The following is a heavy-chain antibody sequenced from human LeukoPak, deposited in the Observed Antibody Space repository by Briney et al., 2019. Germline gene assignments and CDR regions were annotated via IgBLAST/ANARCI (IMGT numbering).Heavy chain of an antibody. D-gene: IGHD1-26*01. V-gene: IGHV3-23*01. CDR3: ARVPAGFDGRGQICFDY. CDR1: GFTFSSSA. J-gene: IGHJ4*02. Sequence: GGSLRLSCAASGFTFSSSAMSWVRQAPGKGLEWVSAISAGGGPTFYADSVKGRFTISRDNSKNTLYLQKNSREDETTALYYQARVPAGFDGRGQICFDYWGEGTLVTVAS. CDR2: ISAGGGPT.